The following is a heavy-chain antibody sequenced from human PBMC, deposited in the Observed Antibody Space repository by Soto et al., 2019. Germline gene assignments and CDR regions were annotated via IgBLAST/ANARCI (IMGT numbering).Heavy chain of an antibody. V-gene: IGHV3-53*04. CDR3: ARDGPSYYASRMDV. Sequence: EVQLVESGGGLVQPGGSLRLSCAASGIPVSSNYMTWVRQAPGKGLEWVSVLHSGGDTYYANSVKGRFTISRHDSTNTLFLQMNSLTAEATAVYYCARDGPSYYASRMDVWGQGTTVTVSS. CDR1: GIPVSSNY. J-gene: IGHJ6*02. CDR2: LHSGGDT. D-gene: IGHD3-10*01.